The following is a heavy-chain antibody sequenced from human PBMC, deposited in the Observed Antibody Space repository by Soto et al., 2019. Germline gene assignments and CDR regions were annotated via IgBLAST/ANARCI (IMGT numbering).Heavy chain of an antibody. D-gene: IGHD3-3*01. Sequence: ASVKVSCKASGGTFSSYAISWVRQAPGQGLGWMGGIIPIFGTANYAQKFQGRVTITADESTSTAYMELSSLRSEDTAVYYCARDIRSGLFDYWGQGTLVTVSS. CDR3: ARDIRSGLFDY. V-gene: IGHV1-69*13. CDR1: GGTFSSYA. J-gene: IGHJ4*02. CDR2: IIPIFGTA.